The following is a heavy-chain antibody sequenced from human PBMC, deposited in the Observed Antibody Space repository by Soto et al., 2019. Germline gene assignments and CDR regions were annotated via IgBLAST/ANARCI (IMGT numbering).Heavy chain of an antibody. D-gene: IGHD3-10*01. CDR3: ARHRGFFYGSGSYYIDY. CDR2: IYYSGST. V-gene: IGHV4-39*01. Sequence: SETLSLTCSVSGGSISSSLYYWAWIRQPPGKGLEWIGSIYYSGSTYYNPSLKSRVTISVDTSKNQFSLKLSSVIAADTAMFYCARHRGFFYGSGSYYIDYWGQGTLVTVSS. J-gene: IGHJ4*02. CDR1: GGSISSSLYY.